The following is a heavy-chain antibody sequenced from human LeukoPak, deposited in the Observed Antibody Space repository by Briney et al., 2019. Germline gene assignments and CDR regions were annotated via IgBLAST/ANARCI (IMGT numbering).Heavy chain of an antibody. CDR1: GGSFSGYD. CDR2: INYSGST. Sequence: SETLALTCADYGGSFSGYDWTWIRQPPGKGLEWIGEINYSGSTNYNPSLKSRVTISVDTSKNQFSLKLSSVTAADTAIYYCARVKRGGAKYWGQGALVTVSS. J-gene: IGHJ4*02. V-gene: IGHV4-34*01. CDR3: ARVKRGGAKY.